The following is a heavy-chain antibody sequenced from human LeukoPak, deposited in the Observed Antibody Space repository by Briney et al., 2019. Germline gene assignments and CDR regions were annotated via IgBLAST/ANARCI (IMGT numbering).Heavy chain of an antibody. CDR3: ARNGPDSSSWVWDGFGI. D-gene: IGHD6-13*01. Sequence: GGSLRLSCAASGFSFSSYWMSWVRQAPGKGLEWVANIKQDGSEKNYVESVKGRFTISRDNAKSSLYLQMNSLRAEDAAVYYCARNGPDSSSWVWDGFGIWGQGKMVNVSS. J-gene: IGHJ3*02. CDR1: GFSFSSYW. CDR2: IKQDGSEK. V-gene: IGHV3-7*01.